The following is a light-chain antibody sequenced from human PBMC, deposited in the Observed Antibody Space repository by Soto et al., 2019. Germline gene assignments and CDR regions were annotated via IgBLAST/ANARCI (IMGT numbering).Light chain of an antibody. J-gene: IGLJ1*01. CDR3: SSFTSSSTRV. CDR1: SSDVGAYNY. V-gene: IGLV2-14*01. Sequence: VLTQAASLSGAPGQSISISCTGTSSDVGAYNYVSWYQQHPGKAPKLIIYDVSNRPSGVSNRFSGSKSGNTASLTISALQAEDEADYYCSSFTSSSTRVFATGTKVTVL. CDR2: DVS.